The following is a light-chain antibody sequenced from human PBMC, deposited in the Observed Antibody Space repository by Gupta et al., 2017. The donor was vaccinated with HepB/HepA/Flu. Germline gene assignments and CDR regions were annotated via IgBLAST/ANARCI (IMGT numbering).Light chain of an antibody. CDR1: SSNIGSNY. V-gene: IGLV1-47*01. Sequence: QSVLPQPPSASGNPGQRVTIACSGSSSNIGSNYVYWYQQLPGTAPKLLIYRNNQRPSGVPDRFSGSKSGTSASLAISGLRSEDEADYYCAAWDDSLSGWVFGGGTKLTVL. J-gene: IGLJ3*02. CDR2: RNN. CDR3: AAWDDSLSGWV.